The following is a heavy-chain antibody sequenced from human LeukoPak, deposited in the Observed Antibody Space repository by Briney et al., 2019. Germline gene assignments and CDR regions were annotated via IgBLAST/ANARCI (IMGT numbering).Heavy chain of an antibody. D-gene: IGHD6-19*01. CDR1: GGSISSYY. V-gene: IGHV4-59*01. J-gene: IGHJ4*02. CDR2: IYYSGST. Sequence: PSETLSLTCTVSGGSISSYYWSWIRQPPGKGLEWIGYIYYSGSTNYNPSLKSRVTISVDTSKNQFSLKLSSVTAADTAVYYCASSVMGGTQIDYWGQGTLVTVSS. CDR3: ASSVMGGTQIDY.